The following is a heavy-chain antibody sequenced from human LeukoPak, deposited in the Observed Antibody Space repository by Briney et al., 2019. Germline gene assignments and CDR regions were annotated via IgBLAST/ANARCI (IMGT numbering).Heavy chain of an antibody. CDR2: INHSGST. D-gene: IGHD2-2*01. Sequence: SETLSLTCAVYGGSFSGYYWSWIRQPPGKGLEWIGEINHSGSTNYNPSLKSRVTISVDTSKNQFSLKLSSVTAADTAVYYCARLGHQYQLLWGEYFQHGGQGTLVTVSS. CDR1: GGSFSGYY. J-gene: IGHJ1*01. CDR3: ARLGHQYQLLWGEYFQH. V-gene: IGHV4-34*01.